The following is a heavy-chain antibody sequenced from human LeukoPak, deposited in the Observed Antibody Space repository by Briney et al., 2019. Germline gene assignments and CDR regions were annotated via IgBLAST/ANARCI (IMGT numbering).Heavy chain of an antibody. CDR1: GYTFITYW. CDR2: TYAGDSET. D-gene: IGHD1-1*01. J-gene: IGHJ4*02. V-gene: IGHV5-51*01. Sequence: GESLKISCTGSGYTFITYWIVWVRQVPGKGLEWMGITYAGDSETRYSPSFQGQVTISADRSINTAYLQWSSLKASDTAMYYCARLPTLALGHYFDYWGQGTLVTVSS. CDR3: ARLPTLALGHYFDY.